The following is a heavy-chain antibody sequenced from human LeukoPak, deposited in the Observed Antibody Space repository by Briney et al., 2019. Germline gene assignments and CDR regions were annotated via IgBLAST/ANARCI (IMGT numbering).Heavy chain of an antibody. J-gene: IGHJ5*02. Sequence: PSETLSLTCAVYVGSFSGYYWSWIRQPAGKGLEWIGRIYTSGSTNYNPSLKSRVTMSVDTSKNQFSLKLSSVTAADTAVYYCARIGRAAAGPGIDWFDPWGQGTLVTVSS. V-gene: IGHV4-59*10. CDR1: VGSFSGYY. CDR2: IYTSGST. D-gene: IGHD6-13*01. CDR3: ARIGRAAAGPGIDWFDP.